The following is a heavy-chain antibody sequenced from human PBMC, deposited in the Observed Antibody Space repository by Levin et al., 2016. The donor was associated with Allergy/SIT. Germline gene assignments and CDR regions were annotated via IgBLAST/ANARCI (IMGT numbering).Heavy chain of an antibody. Sequence: GGPLRLSCAASGFTVNNNYMSWVRQAPGKGLEWVSVIYSGGRTYYADSVKGRFTISTDNSKNTLYLQMTSLRVEDTAMFYCTRVDYGDYGDAFDLWGQGTLVTVSS. CDR3: TRVDYGDYGDAFDL. V-gene: IGHV3-53*01. CDR2: IYSGGRT. D-gene: IGHD4-17*01. CDR1: GFTVNNNY. J-gene: IGHJ3*01.